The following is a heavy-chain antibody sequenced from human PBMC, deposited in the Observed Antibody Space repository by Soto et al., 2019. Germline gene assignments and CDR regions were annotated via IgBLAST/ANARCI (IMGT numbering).Heavy chain of an antibody. J-gene: IGHJ6*02. CDR3: ERDHRITIFGVAHHYYYGMDV. Sequence: SETLSLTCTVSGGSVSSGSYYWSWIRQPPGKGLERIGYIYYSGSTNYNPSLKSRVTISVDTSKNQFSLKLSSVTAADTAVYYCERDHRITIFGVAHHYYYGMDVWCQGTTVTVS. CDR2: IYYSGST. V-gene: IGHV4-61*01. CDR1: GGSVSSGSYY. D-gene: IGHD3-3*01.